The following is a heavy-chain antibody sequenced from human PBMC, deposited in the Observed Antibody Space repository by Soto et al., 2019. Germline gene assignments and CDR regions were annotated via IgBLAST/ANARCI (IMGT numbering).Heavy chain of an antibody. V-gene: IGHV5-51*01. J-gene: IGHJ6*02. D-gene: IGHD5-12*01. Sequence: GESLKISCKGSGYSFITYWIAWVRRKPGKGLEWMGIIDPADSETKYSPSFQGQVTISADKSINTAYLQWSSLKASDTAMYYCARLGQGGYVQGMDVWGQGTTVTVSS. CDR2: IDPADSET. CDR1: GYSFITYW. CDR3: ARLGQGGYVQGMDV.